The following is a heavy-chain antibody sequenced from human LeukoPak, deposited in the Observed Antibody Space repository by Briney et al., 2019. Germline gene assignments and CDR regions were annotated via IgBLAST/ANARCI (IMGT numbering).Heavy chain of an antibody. CDR1: GFTVSSNY. D-gene: IGHD3-3*01. Sequence: GGSLRLSCAASGFTVSSNYMSWVRQAPGKGLEWVSVVYNVGTTYHADSVKGRFTISRDNSKNTLYLQMNSLRVEDTAVYYCVREKRFLEWSWGQGTLVTVSS. V-gene: IGHV3-53*01. J-gene: IGHJ5*02. CDR3: VREKRFLEWS. CDR2: VYNVGTT.